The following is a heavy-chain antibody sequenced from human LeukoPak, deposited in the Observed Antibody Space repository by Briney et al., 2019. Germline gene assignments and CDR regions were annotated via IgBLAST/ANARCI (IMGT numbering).Heavy chain of an antibody. CDR3: ARAYDIVGATELDY. V-gene: IGHV3-21*01. CDR2: ISSSSSYI. D-gene: IGHD1-26*01. Sequence: GGSLRLSCAASGFTFSSYSMNWVRQAPEKGLEWVSSISSSSSYIYYAVSVKGRFTISRDNAKNSLYLQMNSLRAEDTAVYYCARAYDIVGATELDYWGQGTLVTVSS. CDR1: GFTFSSYS. J-gene: IGHJ4*02.